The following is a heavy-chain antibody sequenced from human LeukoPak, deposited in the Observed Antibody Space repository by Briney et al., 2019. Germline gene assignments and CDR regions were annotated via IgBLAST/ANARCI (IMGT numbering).Heavy chain of an antibody. CDR1: GGTFSSYA. J-gene: IGHJ5*02. CDR3: ARDNYAGANWFDP. V-gene: IGHV1-69*05. D-gene: IGHD1-7*01. Sequence: GASVKVSCKASGGTFSSYAISWVRQAHGQGLEWMGGIIPIFGTANYAQKFQGRVTITTDESTSTAYMELSSLRSEDTAVYYCARDNYAGANWFDPWGLGTLVTVSS. CDR2: IIPIFGTA.